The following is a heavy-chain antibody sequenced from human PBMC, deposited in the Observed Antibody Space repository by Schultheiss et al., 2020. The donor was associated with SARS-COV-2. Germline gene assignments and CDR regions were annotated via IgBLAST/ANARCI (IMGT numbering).Heavy chain of an antibody. CDR1: GFTFPSYH. D-gene: IGHD2-2*01. CDR2: ISYDGHNE. V-gene: IGHV3-33*05. J-gene: IGHJ4*02. Sequence: GGSLRLSCAPSGFTFPSYHMHWVRQAPGKGLQWVAFISYDGHNEDYEDSVKGRFTITRDNSKHTLDLQMDSLRAEDTAVYYCAKIVVPAATYYFDYWGQGTLVTVSS. CDR3: AKIVVPAATYYFDY.